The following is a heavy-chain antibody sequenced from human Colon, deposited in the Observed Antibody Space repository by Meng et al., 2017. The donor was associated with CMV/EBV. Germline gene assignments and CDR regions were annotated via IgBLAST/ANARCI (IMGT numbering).Heavy chain of an antibody. CDR2: ISWNSGSV. Sequence: GGSLRLSCAASGFSFDQYAMHWVRQAPGKGLEWVSGISWNSGSVGYSDSVEGRFTIYRDNSKNTLSLQMNNLRPDDTSVYYCARVGDYPGGYYDSWGQGTLVTVSS. D-gene: IGHD3-10*01. V-gene: IGHV3-9*01. J-gene: IGHJ4*02. CDR1: GFSFDQYA. CDR3: ARVGDYPGGYYDS.